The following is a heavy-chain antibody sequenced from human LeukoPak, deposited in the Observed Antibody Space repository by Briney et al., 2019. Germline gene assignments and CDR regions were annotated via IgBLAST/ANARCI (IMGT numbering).Heavy chain of an antibody. CDR1: GGSISSYY. CDR2: IYTSGST. CDR3: ARIGCSSTSCYWDY. V-gene: IGHV4-4*07. D-gene: IGHD2-2*01. J-gene: IGHJ4*02. Sequence: SETLSLTCTVSGGSISSYYWSWIRQPAGKGLEWIGRIYTSGSTNYNPSLKSRVTMSVDTSKNQFSLKLSSVTAADTAVYYCARIGCSSTSCYWDYRGQGTLVTVSS.